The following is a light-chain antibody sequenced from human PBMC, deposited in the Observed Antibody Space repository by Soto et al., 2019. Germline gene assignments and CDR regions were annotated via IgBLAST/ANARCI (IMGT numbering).Light chain of an antibody. V-gene: IGKV1-5*03. CDR3: QHYTSYSEA. Sequence: DIQMTQPPSTLSGSVGDRVTITCRASQTISSWLAWYQQKPGKAPKLLIYKASTLKSGVPSRFSGSGSGTEFTLTISSLQPDDFAPYYCQHYTSYSEAFGQGTKVDIK. CDR2: KAS. CDR1: QTISSW. J-gene: IGKJ1*01.